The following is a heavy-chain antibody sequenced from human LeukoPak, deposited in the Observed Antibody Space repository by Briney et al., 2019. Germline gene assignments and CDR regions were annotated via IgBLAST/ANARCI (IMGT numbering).Heavy chain of an antibody. V-gene: IGHV3-33*01. CDR1: GFTFSSYG. D-gene: IGHD5-12*01. CDR2: IWYDGSNK. Sequence: GRSLRLSCAASGFTFSSYGMHWVRQAPGKGLEWVAVIWYDGSNKYYADSVKGRFTISRDNSKNTLYLQMNSLRAEDTAVYYCARDLAYSGYDFLGVNDYWGQGTLVTVSS. CDR3: ARDLAYSGYDFLGVNDY. J-gene: IGHJ4*02.